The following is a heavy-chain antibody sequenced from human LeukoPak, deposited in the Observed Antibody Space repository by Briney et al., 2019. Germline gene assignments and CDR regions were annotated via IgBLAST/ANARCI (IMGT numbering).Heavy chain of an antibody. CDR1: GFTFSSYA. CDR3: AKKPLGLLYYYDSSGYYYFDY. J-gene: IGHJ4*02. CDR2: ISGSGGST. Sequence: SGGSLRLSCAASGFTFSSYAMSWVRQAPGKGLEWVSAISGSGGSTYYADSVKGRFTISRDNSKNTLYLQMNSLRAEDTAVYYRAKKPLGLLYYYDSSGYYYFDYWGQGTLVTVSS. V-gene: IGHV3-23*01. D-gene: IGHD3-22*01.